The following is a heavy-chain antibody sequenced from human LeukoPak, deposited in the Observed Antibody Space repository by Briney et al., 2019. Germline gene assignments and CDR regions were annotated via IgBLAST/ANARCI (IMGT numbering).Heavy chain of an antibody. D-gene: IGHD4/OR15-4a*01. V-gene: IGHV1-24*01. CDR1: GYTLTELS. CDR2: FDTEDGET. Sequence: ASVTVSCKVSGYTLTELSMHWVRQAPGKGLEGMGGFDTEDGETIYAQKFQGRVTMTEDTSTDTAYMELSSLRSEDTAVYYCATSLRYYGMDVWGQGTTVTVSS. CDR3: ATSLRYYGMDV. J-gene: IGHJ6*02.